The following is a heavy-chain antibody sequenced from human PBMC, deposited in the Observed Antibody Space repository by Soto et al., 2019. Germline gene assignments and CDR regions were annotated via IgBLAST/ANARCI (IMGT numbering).Heavy chain of an antibody. D-gene: IGHD3-10*01. CDR1: GGSISSGDYY. J-gene: IGHJ5*02. CDR3: ARASYYTNWFDP. V-gene: IGHV4-30-4*01. Sequence: SETLSLTCTVSGGSISSGDYYWSWIRQPPWKGLEWIGYIYYSGSTYYNPSLKSRVTISVDTSKNQFSLKLSSVTAADTAVYYCARASYYTNWFDPWGQGTLVTVSS. CDR2: IYYSGST.